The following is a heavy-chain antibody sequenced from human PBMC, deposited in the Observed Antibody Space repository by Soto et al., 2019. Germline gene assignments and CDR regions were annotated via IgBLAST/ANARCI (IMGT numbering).Heavy chain of an antibody. Sequence: EVQLLESGGGLVQPGGSLRLSCAASGFMFSSYDMSWVRQAPGKGLEWVTAIRISGESTYYADSVRGRFTISRDNSKSTLYLQMNSLRAEDTAVYYCAKVSPVTVHWYFDLWGRGTLVSVSS. CDR3: AKVSPVTVHWYFDL. V-gene: IGHV3-23*01. J-gene: IGHJ2*01. D-gene: IGHD2-21*02. CDR2: IRISGEST. CDR1: GFMFSSYD.